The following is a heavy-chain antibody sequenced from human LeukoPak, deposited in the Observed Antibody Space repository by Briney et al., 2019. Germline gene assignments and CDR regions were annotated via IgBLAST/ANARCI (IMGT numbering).Heavy chain of an antibody. Sequence: PAGSLKLSCAASGFTLSSYDMHWVRQATGKGLEWVSGIGTAGDTYYPDSVKGRFPISRENAKNALYLQMNSLRVGDTAVYYCARESYGYRGSWFDPCGQGTLVSDSS. CDR2: IGTAGDT. J-gene: IGHJ5*02. CDR3: ARESYGYRGSWFDP. V-gene: IGHV3-13*04. CDR1: GFTLSSYD. D-gene: IGHD5-24*01.